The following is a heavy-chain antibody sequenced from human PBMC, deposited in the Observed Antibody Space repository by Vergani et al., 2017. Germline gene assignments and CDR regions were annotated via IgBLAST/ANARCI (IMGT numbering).Heavy chain of an antibody. D-gene: IGHD3-9*01. J-gene: IGHJ6*03. CDR3: ARESVYDILTPSYMDV. CDR2: IYYSGST. CDR1: GGSISSYY. Sequence: QVQLQESGPGLVKPSETLSLTCTVSGGSISSYYWSWIRQPPGKGLEWIGYIYYSGSTNYNPSLKSRVTISVDTSKNQFSLKLSSVTAADTAVYYCARESVYDILTPSYMDVWGKGPRSPSP. V-gene: IGHV4-59*01.